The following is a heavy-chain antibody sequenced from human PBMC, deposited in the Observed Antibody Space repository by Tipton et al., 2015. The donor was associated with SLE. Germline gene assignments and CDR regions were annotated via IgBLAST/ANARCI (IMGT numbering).Heavy chain of an antibody. CDR1: GYTFIAYY. V-gene: IGHV1-2*06. D-gene: IGHD4-17*01. Sequence: QLVQSGAEVKKPGASVKVSCKASGYTFIAYYMHWVRQAPGQGLEWMGRINPNSGGTNYAQKFQGRVTMTRDTSISTAYMELSRLRSDDTAVYYCGRVDYDVTAEIDYWGQGALVTVSS. CDR3: GRVDYDVTAEIDY. J-gene: IGHJ4*02. CDR2: INPNSGGT.